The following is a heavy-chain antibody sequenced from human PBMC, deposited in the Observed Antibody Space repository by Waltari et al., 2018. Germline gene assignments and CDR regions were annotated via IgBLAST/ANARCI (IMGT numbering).Heavy chain of an antibody. J-gene: IGHJ6*02. V-gene: IGHV1-69-2*01. CDR1: GYTFNDYY. D-gene: IGHD3-10*01. Sequence: EVQLVQSGAEVKKPGATVKISCKVSGYTFNDYYMHWVQQAPGKGLEWMGLVDPEDGETIYAEKFQGRVTITADTSTDTAYMELSSLRSEDTAVYYCGIWFRELLVHYYGMDVWGQGTTVTVSS. CDR2: VDPEDGET. CDR3: GIWFRELLVHYYGMDV.